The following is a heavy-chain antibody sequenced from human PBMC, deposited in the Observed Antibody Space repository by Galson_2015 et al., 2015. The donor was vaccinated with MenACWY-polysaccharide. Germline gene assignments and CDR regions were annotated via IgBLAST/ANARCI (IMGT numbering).Heavy chain of an antibody. V-gene: IGHV3-7*01. J-gene: IGHJ6*03. Sequence: SLRLSCAASGFIFNKYWMTWVRQGPGKGLEWVANIKEDGSGEYYVDSVKGRFTISRDNANSLLYLQMNSLRAEDTGVYYCAMRDYSRRVSCPYYYSDMDVSGKGTTVTVSS. CDR3: AMRDYSRRVSCPYYYSDMDV. CDR2: IKEDGSGE. CDR1: GFIFNKYW. D-gene: IGHD2-2*01.